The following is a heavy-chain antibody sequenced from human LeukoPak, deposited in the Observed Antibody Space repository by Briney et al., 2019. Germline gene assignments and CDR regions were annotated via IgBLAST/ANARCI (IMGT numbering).Heavy chain of an antibody. D-gene: IGHD3-22*01. CDR2: INPNSGGT. CDR3: ARDYYDSSGYPCNWFDP. J-gene: IGHJ5*02. CDR1: GGTFSSYA. Sequence: GSSVKVSCKASGGTFSSYAISWVRQAPGQGLEWMGWINPNSGGTNYAQKCQGRVTMTRDTSISTAYMELSRLRSDDTAVYYCARDYYDSSGYPCNWFDPWGQGTLVTVSS. V-gene: IGHV1-2*02.